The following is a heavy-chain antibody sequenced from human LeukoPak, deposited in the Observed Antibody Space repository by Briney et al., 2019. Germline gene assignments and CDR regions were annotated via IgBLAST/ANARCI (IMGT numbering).Heavy chain of an antibody. CDR2: IIPIFGTA. CDR1: GGTFSSYA. V-gene: IGHV1-69*05. D-gene: IGHD3-3*01. J-gene: IGHJ4*02. Sequence: ASVKASCKAPGGTFSSYAISWVRQAPGQGLEWIAGIIPIFGTANYAQKFQGRVTITTDESTSTAYMELSSLRSEDTAVYYCARQVRGFLGYDYWGQGTLVTVSS. CDR3: ARQVRGFLGYDY.